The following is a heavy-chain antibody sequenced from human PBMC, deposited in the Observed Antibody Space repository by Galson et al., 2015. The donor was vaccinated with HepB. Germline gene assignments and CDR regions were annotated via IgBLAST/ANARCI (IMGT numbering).Heavy chain of an antibody. J-gene: IGHJ6*03. CDR1: GYTFTSYA. D-gene: IGHD3-3*01. CDR3: ARDFFFEVRFLGGENYMDV. CDR2: INAGNGNT. Sequence: SVKVSCKASGYTFTSYAMHWVRQAPGQRLEWMGWINAGNGNTKYSQKFQGRVTITRDTSASTAYMELSSLRSEDTAVYYCARDFFFEVRFLGGENYMDVWGKGTTVTVSS. V-gene: IGHV1-3*01.